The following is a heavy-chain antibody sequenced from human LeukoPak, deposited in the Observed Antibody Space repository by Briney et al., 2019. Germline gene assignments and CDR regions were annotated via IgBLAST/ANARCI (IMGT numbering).Heavy chain of an antibody. CDR3: ALASWPNGGDY. D-gene: IGHD2-8*01. Sequence: ASVKVSCKASGYTFTSYYMHWVRQAPGQGLEWMGIINPSGGSTSYAQKFQGRVTMTRDTSTSTVYMELSSLRSEDTVVYYCALASWPNGGDYWGQGTLVTVSS. V-gene: IGHV1-46*01. CDR1: GYTFTSYY. CDR2: INPSGGST. J-gene: IGHJ4*02.